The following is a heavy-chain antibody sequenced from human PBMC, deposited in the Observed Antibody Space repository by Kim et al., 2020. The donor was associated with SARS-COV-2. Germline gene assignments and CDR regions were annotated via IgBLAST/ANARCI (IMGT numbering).Heavy chain of an antibody. V-gene: IGHV3-15*01. CDR3: TTGPIYCNEGIFHSPFDS. CDR1: GFTLGNAW. D-gene: IGHD1-20*01. CDR2: IKSRTYGGTT. J-gene: IGHJ4*02. Sequence: GGSLRLSCAASGFTLGNAWMSWVRQAPGKGLEWVGRIKSRTYGGTTDYAAPGKGRFTISRDGSKNTLYLQMNSLKTEDTAVYYCTTGPIYCNEGIFHSPFDSPGQGNLVTVSP.